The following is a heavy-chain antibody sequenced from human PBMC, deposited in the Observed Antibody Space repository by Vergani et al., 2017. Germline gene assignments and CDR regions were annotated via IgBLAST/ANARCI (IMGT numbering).Heavy chain of an antibody. CDR1: GFTLSNYP. CDR2: ISANDDT. V-gene: IGHV3-23*01. J-gene: IGHJ4*02. Sequence: EVQVLESGGGLVQPGGSLRLSCAASGFTLSNYPMTWVRQAPGKGLEWVSAISANDDTYYADSVKGRFTVSRDNSKNTLYLQMNRLRAEDTAVYYCAKDLTQYNCGGQGTLVTVSS. CDR3: AKDLTQYNC. D-gene: IGHD1-20*01.